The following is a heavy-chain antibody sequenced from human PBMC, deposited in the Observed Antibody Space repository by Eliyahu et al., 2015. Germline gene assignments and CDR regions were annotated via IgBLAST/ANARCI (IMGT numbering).Heavy chain of an antibody. V-gene: IGHV4-59*08. Sequence: QVQLQESGPGLVKPSETLSXXCTVXGGSISSYXWTWIRQPXGKGLEWIGYIYYSGSTNYNPSLKSRVTISVDTSKNQFSLKLSSVTAADTAVYYCARHSDYFYYFDYWGQGTLVTVSS. CDR3: ARHSDYFYYFDY. CDR2: IYYSGST. J-gene: IGHJ4*02. D-gene: IGHD2/OR15-2a*01. CDR1: GGSISSYX.